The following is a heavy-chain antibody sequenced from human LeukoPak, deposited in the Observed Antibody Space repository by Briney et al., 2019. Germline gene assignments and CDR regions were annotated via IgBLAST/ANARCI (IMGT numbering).Heavy chain of an antibody. CDR3: VRASYSSTWYLDS. CDR2: ISTDSDYI. Sequence: AGGSLRLSCEVSGFTLNRYSMNWVRQAPGKGLEWVSAISTDSDYIYYGDSVKGRFTVSRDNAKNSLYLQMNSLRAEDTALYYCVRASYSSTWYLDSWGQGTPVTVSS. D-gene: IGHD6-13*01. J-gene: IGHJ4*02. V-gene: IGHV3-21*01. CDR1: GFTLNRYS.